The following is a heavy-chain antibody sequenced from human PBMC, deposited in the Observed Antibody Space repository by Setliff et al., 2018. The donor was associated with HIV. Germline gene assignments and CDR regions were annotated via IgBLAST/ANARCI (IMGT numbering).Heavy chain of an antibody. D-gene: IGHD2-2*01. CDR3: ASLGYCSRTTCYGYYYMDV. V-gene: IGHV4-4*08. J-gene: IGHJ6*03. Sequence: VSGFTFSSYWMTWVRQPPGKGLEWIGYFYSGGSTSHNPSLDSRVTMSLDTSKSQFSLRLTSVTAADTAVYYCASLGYCSRTTCYGYYYMDVWGKGTTVTSP. CDR2: FYSGGST. CDR1: GFTFSSYW.